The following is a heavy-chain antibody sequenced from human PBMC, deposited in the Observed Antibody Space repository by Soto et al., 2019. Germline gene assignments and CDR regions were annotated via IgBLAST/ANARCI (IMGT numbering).Heavy chain of an antibody. CDR2: ISWSTSSI. V-gene: IGHV3-9*01. CDR1: GFTFDDYA. Sequence: QPGGSLRLSCVASGFTFDDYAMHWVRQIPGKGLQWVSGISWSTSSIGYGASLRGRFLISRDNANNSLYLQMNDLRPEDTALYYCGKASSSNSWSPIDYWGQGTLVTVYS. CDR3: GKASSSNSWSPIDY. D-gene: IGHD3-3*01. J-gene: IGHJ4*02.